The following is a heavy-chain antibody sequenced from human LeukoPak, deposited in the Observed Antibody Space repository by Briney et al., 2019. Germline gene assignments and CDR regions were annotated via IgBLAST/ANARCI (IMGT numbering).Heavy chain of an antibody. Sequence: VASVKVSCKASGYTFTSYGISWVRQAPGQGLEWMGWISAYNGNTNYAQKLQGRVTMTTDTSTSTAYMELRSLRSDDTAVYYCARDKDIAAAGPSWFDPWGQGTLVTDSS. J-gene: IGHJ5*02. V-gene: IGHV1-18*01. CDR2: ISAYNGNT. D-gene: IGHD6-13*01. CDR3: ARDKDIAAAGPSWFDP. CDR1: GYTFTSYG.